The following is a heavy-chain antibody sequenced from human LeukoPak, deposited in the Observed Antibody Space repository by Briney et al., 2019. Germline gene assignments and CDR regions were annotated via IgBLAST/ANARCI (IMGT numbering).Heavy chain of an antibody. D-gene: IGHD2-21*02. V-gene: IGHV1-18*01. Sequence: ASVTVSYKASGYIFSDYGITWVRQAPGQGLEWLGWISAHNENRDYAQKFQGRVTMITDASTRSDYMELRSLRSDDTAVYFCARVENINKDCFYVLDVWGQGTTVTVSS. J-gene: IGHJ6*02. CDR1: GYIFSDYG. CDR3: ARVENINKDCFYVLDV. CDR2: ISAHNENR.